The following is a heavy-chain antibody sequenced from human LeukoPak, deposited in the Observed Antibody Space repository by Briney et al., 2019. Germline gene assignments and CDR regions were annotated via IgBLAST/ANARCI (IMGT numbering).Heavy chain of an antibody. CDR2: IIPIFGTA. J-gene: IGHJ6*03. Sequence: ASVKVSCKASGGTFSSYAISWVRQAPGQGLEWMGGIIPIFGTANYAQKFQGRVTITADESTSTVYMELSSLRSEDTAVYYCARDGSSSSSAAYYYYYMDVWGKGTTVTVSS. D-gene: IGHD6-6*01. CDR3: ARDGSSSSSAAYYYYYMDV. V-gene: IGHV1-69*13. CDR1: GGTFSSYA.